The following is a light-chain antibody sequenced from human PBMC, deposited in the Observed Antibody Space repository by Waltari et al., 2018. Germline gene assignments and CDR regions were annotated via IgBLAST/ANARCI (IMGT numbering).Light chain of an antibody. CDR1: QSVNTN. J-gene: IGKJ3*01. CDR3: QQYNNWPFT. V-gene: IGKV3D-15*01. CDR2: GAS. Sequence: EKVMTQSPATLSASPGERVTLSCRASQSVNTNLAWYQQKSGQAPRLLIYGASTRATGIPGRFTGSGSGTDFTLTISSLQSVDFAVYYCQQYNNWPFTFGPGTKVDIK.